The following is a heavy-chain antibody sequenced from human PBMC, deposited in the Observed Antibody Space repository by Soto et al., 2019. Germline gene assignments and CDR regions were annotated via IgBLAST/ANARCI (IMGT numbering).Heavy chain of an antibody. D-gene: IGHD6-13*01. CDR2: ISAYNGNT. Sequence: ASVKVSCKASGYTFTSYGISWVRQAPGQGLEWMGWISAYNGNTNYARKLQGRATMTTDTSTSTAYMELRSLRSDDTAVYYCARDGVAAAGTGYYYYYGMDVWGQGTTVTVSS. V-gene: IGHV1-18*01. J-gene: IGHJ6*02. CDR3: ARDGVAAAGTGYYYYYGMDV. CDR1: GYTFTSYG.